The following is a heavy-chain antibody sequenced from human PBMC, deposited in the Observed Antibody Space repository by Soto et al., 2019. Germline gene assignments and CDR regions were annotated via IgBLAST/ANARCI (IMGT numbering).Heavy chain of an antibody. Sequence: PGESLKISCKGSGYSFTSYWIGWVRQMPGKGLEWMGIIYPGDSDTRYSPSFQGQVTISADKSIGTAYLQWSSLKASDTAMYYCARRSVTTSFYYYGMDVWGQGTTVTVSS. CDR1: GYSFTSYW. J-gene: IGHJ6*02. CDR3: ARRSVTTSFYYYGMDV. CDR2: IYPGDSDT. D-gene: IGHD4-17*01. V-gene: IGHV5-51*01.